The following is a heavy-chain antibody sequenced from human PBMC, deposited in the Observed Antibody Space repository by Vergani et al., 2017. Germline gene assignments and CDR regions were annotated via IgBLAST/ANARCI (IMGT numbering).Heavy chain of an antibody. CDR1: GYTFTGYY. CDR2: INPNSGGT. Sequence: QVQLVQSGAEVKKPGASVKVSCKASGYTFTGYYMHWVRQAPGQGLEWMGWINPNSGGTNYAQKFQGRVTMTRDTSLSTAYMELSRLRSDDTAVYYCARMYYDILTGYYNALQYWGQGTLVTVSS. CDR3: ARMYYDILTGYYNALQY. J-gene: IGHJ4*02. V-gene: IGHV1-2*02. D-gene: IGHD3-9*01.